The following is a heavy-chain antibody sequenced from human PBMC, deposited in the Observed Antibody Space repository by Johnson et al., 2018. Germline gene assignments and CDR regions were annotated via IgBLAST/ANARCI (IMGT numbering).Heavy chain of an antibody. CDR1: GGSISSYY. J-gene: IGHJ3*02. V-gene: IGHV4-59*01. D-gene: IGHD2-2*01. Sequence: QVQLQESGPGLVKPSETLSLTCTVSGGSISSYYWSWIRQPPGKGLEWIGYIYYSGSTNYNPSLKSRVTVSVDTSKNQFSLKLSSVTAADTAVYSGAREFLGYCSSTSCYEAFDIWGQWTMVTVSS. CDR2: IYYSGST. CDR3: AREFLGYCSSTSCYEAFDI.